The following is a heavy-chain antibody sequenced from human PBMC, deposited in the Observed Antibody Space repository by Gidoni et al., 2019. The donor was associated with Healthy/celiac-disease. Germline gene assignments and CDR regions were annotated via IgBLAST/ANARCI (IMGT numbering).Heavy chain of an antibody. J-gene: IGHJ5*02. CDR3: ARGGGYDDLWPENWFDP. V-gene: IGHV4-59*01. CDR1: GGSISSYY. CDR2: IYYSGST. Sequence: QVQLQESGPGLVKPSETLSLTCTVSGGSISSYYWSWIRQPPGKGLEWIGYIYYSGSTNYNPSLKSRVTISVDTSKNQFSLKLSSVTAADTDVYYCARGGGYDDLWPENWFDPWGQGTLVTVSS. D-gene: IGHD3-3*01.